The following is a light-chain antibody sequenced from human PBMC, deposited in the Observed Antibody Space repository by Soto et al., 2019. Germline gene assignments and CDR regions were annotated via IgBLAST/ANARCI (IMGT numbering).Light chain of an antibody. CDR1: QSSSSSF. J-gene: IGKJ4*01. V-gene: IGKV3-20*01. CDR3: QQYGSSPPLT. Sequence: EFVLTQSPGKLSLSPGARATLSCRASQSSSSSFLARYQQKPGQAPRLLIYGASSRGTGIPDRFSGSGSGTDFTLTISRLEPEDFAVYYCQQYGSSPPLTFGGGTKVEIK. CDR2: GAS.